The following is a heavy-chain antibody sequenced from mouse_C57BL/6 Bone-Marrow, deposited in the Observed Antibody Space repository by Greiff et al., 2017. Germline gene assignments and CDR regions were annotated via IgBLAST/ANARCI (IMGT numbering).Heavy chain of an antibody. V-gene: IGHV1-12*01. J-gene: IGHJ1*03. CDR1: GYTFTSYN. CDR2: IYPGNGDT. Sequence: VQLQPSGAELVRPGASVKMSCKASGYTFTSYNMHWVKQTPRQGLEWIGAIYPGNGDTSYNQKFECKATLTVDKSSSSAYMQLSSLTSEVSSFFFCARWGYYGTPNEWGTGTTVTVSS. CDR3: ARWGYYGTPNE. D-gene: IGHD1-1*01.